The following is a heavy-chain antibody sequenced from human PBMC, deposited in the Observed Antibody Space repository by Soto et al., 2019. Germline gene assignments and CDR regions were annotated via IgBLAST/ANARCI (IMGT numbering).Heavy chain of an antibody. CDR3: ARAAIFGVVTRKIDAFDI. Sequence: QVQLQESGPGLVKPSGTLSLTCAVSGGSISSSNWWSWVRQPPGKGLEWIGEIYHSGSTNYNPSLMSRVTISVDKSKNQFSLKLRSVTAADMAVYYCARAAIFGVVTRKIDAFDIWGQVTMVTVSS. V-gene: IGHV4-4*02. CDR1: GGSISSSNW. D-gene: IGHD3-3*01. CDR2: IYHSGST. J-gene: IGHJ3*02.